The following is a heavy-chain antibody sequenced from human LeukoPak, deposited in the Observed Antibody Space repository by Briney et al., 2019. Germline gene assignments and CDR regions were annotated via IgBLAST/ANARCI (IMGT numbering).Heavy chain of an antibody. CDR1: GYTFTSYY. V-gene: IGHV1-46*01. CDR2: INPSGGST. D-gene: IGHD7-27*01. CDR3: ARDRANWGYFDY. J-gene: IGHJ4*02. Sequence: ASVKVSCKASGYTFTSYYMHWVRQAPGQGLEWMGIINPSGGSTSYAQKFQGRVTMTRDMSTSTVYMELSSLRSEDTAVYYCARDRANWGYFDYWGQGTLVTVSS.